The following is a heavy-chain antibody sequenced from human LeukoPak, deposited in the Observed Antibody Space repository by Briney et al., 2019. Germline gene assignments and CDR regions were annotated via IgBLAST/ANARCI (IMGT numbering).Heavy chain of an antibody. CDR2: IIPIFGTA. J-gene: IGHJ4*02. Sequence: SVKVSCKASGYTFTSYYMHWVRQAPGQGLEWMGGIIPIFGTANYAQKFQGRVTITADESTSTAYMELSSLRSEDTAVYYCARGASYYFDYWGQGTLVTVSS. CDR3: ARGASYYFDY. V-gene: IGHV1-69*13. CDR1: GYTFTSYY.